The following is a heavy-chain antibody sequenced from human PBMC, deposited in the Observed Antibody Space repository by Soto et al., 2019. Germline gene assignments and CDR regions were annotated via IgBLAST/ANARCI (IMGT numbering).Heavy chain of an antibody. V-gene: IGHV4-59*01. CDR3: ARRYGGNFAY. CDR2: IYYSGST. Sequence: SETLSLTCTVSGCSISSYYWSWIRQPPGKGLEWIGYIYYSGSTNYNPSLKSRVTISVDTSKNQFSLKLSSVTAADTAVYYCARRYGGNFAYWGQGTLVTVSS. D-gene: IGHD3-16*01. CDR1: GCSISSYY. J-gene: IGHJ4*02.